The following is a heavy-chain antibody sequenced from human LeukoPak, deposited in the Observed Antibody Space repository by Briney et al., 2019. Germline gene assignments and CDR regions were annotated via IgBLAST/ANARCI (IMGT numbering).Heavy chain of an antibody. CDR2: IRNKANSYAT. Sequence: GGSLRLSCAASGFIFSGSAMHWVRQASGKGLEWVGRIRNKANSYATAYAASMRGRFTISRDDSKNTAYLQMDSLKTEDTAVYYCLRHAASGGSGVDHWGQGTLVTVSS. V-gene: IGHV3-73*01. D-gene: IGHD3-10*01. CDR3: LRHAASGGSGVDH. CDR1: GFIFSGSA. J-gene: IGHJ4*02.